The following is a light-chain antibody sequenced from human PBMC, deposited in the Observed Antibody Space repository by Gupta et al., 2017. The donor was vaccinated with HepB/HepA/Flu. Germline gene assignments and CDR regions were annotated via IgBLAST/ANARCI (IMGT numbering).Light chain of an antibody. CDR1: SLRSYY. J-gene: IGLJ2*01. V-gene: IGLV3-19*01. Sequence: SSELTQDPAVSVALGQTVRITCQGDSLRSYYASWYQQEPGQAPVLVISGKINRHSAIPDRFSGTTSGTTASLTTTGAQAEEEADYYCHSSDSSGNNVVFGGGTKLTVL. CDR2: GKI. CDR3: HSSDSSGNNVV.